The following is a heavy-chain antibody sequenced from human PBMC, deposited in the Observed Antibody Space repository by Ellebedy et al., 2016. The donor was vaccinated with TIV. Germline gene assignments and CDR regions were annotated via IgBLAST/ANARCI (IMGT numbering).Heavy chain of an antibody. D-gene: IGHD2-21*02. V-gene: IGHV3-48*04. Sequence: GESLKISXAASGFTFSDYSMNWVRQAPGKGLEWVSYISSSSSTIYYADSVKGRFTISRDNAKNSLYLQMNSLRAEDTAVYYCAKSDCGGDCRLIDYWGQGTLVTVSS. CDR1: GFTFSDYS. CDR3: AKSDCGGDCRLIDY. J-gene: IGHJ4*02. CDR2: ISSSSSTI.